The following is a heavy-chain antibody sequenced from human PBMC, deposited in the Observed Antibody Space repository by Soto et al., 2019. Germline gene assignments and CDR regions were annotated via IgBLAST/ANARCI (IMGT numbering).Heavy chain of an antibody. Sequence: LRLSCAASGLICGDYAMRWVRQAPGKGLECVACISGSGDKTFYADSVKGRFTISRDNSKNTVSLHMNSLRVDDTAVYICAKERCGIVGAVDYWGQGTLVTVSS. V-gene: IGHV3-23*01. D-gene: IGHD1-26*01. CDR3: AKERCGIVGAVDY. CDR2: ISGSGDKT. J-gene: IGHJ4*02. CDR1: GLICGDYA.